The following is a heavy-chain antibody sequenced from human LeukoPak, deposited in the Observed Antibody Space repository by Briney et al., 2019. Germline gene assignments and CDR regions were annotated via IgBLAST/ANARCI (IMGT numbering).Heavy chain of an antibody. Sequence: SETLSLTCTVSGGSISTYFWGWVRQTPRKGLEWVGYISNTGGTTYNPALKSRVTVSVDTSKHQSSLHLTSVPAADTAVDYCARDDYRGVTNCDPGGQGPLLTVSS. CDR3: ARDDYRGVTNCDP. CDR2: ISNTGGT. D-gene: IGHD3-10*01. CDR1: GGSISTYF. J-gene: IGHJ5*02. V-gene: IGHV4-59*01.